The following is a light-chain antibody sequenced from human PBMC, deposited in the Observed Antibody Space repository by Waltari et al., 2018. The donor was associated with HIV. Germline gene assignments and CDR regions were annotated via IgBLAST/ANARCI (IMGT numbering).Light chain of an antibody. CDR3: QSYDSNLSGL. CDR1: SSNIGAGSD. V-gene: IGLV1-40*01. CDR2: GNS. Sequence: QSELTQPPSVSAAPGATVTISCTGSSSNIGAGSDVPRYQQVPGRAPKVVIYGNSNRPSGVPDRFSGSKSGSSASLVITGLQSEDEADYYCQSYDSNLSGLFGGGTKVTVL. J-gene: IGLJ2*01.